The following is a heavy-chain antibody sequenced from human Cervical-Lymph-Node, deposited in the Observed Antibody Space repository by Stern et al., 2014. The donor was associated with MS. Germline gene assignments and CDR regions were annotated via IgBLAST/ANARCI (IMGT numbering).Heavy chain of an antibody. J-gene: IGHJ4*02. Sequence: QVQLQQWGAGLLKPSETLSLTCAVYGGSFSGYYWSWIRQSPGKGLEWMGEINQSGRTNYNPSLRSRVIISVDTSKNQFSLKVRSVTAADTAVYYCARGAIWSTDWGQGTLVTVSS. CDR3: ARGAIWSTD. V-gene: IGHV4-34*01. CDR2: INQSGRT. CDR1: GGSFSGYY. D-gene: IGHD3-3*01.